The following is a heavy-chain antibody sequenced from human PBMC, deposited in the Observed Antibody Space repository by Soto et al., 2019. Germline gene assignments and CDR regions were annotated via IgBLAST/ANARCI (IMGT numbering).Heavy chain of an antibody. CDR3: ARDPLSSSWSKAGVYFDY. CDR2: IIPIFGTA. D-gene: IGHD6-13*01. J-gene: IGHJ4*02. CDR1: GGTFSSYA. V-gene: IGHV1-69*13. Sequence: ASVKVSCKASGGTFSSYAISWVRQAPGQGLEWMGGIIPIFGTANYAQKFQGRVTITADESTSTAYMELSSLRSEDTAVYYCARDPLSSSWSKAGVYFDYWGQGTLVTVSS.